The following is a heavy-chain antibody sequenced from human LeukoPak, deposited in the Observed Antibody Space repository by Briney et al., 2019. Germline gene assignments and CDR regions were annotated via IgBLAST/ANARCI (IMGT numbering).Heavy chain of an antibody. CDR3: ARSSRELGGYAPWELMPPFDY. Sequence: GGSLRLSCTVSGFTVSGNSMSWVRQAPGKGLEWVSFIYSDNTHYSDSVKGRFTISRDNSKNTLYLQMNSLRAEDTAVYYCARSSRELGGYAPWELMPPFDYWGQGTLVTVSS. CDR2: IYSDNT. J-gene: IGHJ4*02. D-gene: IGHD1-7*01. V-gene: IGHV3-53*01. CDR1: GFTVSGNS.